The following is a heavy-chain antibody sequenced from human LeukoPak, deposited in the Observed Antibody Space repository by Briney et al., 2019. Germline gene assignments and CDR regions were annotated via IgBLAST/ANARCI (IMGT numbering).Heavy chain of an antibody. CDR1: GGSFSGYY. CDR3: AKAEYDFWSGYYYYYYYYMDV. CDR2: INHSGST. V-gene: IGHV4-34*01. Sequence: PSETLSLTCAVYGGSFSGYYWSWIRQPPGKGLEWIGEINHSGSTNYNPSLKSRVTISVDTSKNQFSLKLSSVTAADTAVYYCAKAEYDFWSGYYYYYYYYMDVWGKGTTVTVSS. D-gene: IGHD3-3*01. J-gene: IGHJ6*03.